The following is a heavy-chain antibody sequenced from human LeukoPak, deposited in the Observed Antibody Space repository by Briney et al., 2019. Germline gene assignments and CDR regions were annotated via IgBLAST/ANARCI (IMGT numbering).Heavy chain of an antibody. V-gene: IGHV1-46*01. CDR2: INPSGGST. CDR1: GYTFTSYY. Sequence: ASVKVSCKASGYTFTSYYMHWVRQAPGQGLEWMGIINPSGGSTSYAQKFQGRVTMTRDTSTSTVYMELSSLRSEDTAVYYCARDVGYYGSGSFFDYWGQGTLVTVSS. CDR3: ARDVGYYGSGSFFDY. D-gene: IGHD3-10*01. J-gene: IGHJ4*02.